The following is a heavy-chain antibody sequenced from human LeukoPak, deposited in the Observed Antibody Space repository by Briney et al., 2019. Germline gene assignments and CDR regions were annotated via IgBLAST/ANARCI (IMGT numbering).Heavy chain of an antibody. D-gene: IGHD6-13*01. V-gene: IGHV3-30-3*01. CDR2: ISYDGSNK. J-gene: IGHJ4*02. CDR3: ARDQGYYYVY. Sequence: GGSLRLSCAASGFTFSSYAMHWVRQAPGMGLEWVAVISYDGSNKYYADSVKGRFTISRDNSKNTLYLQMNSLRAEDTAVYYCARDQGYYYVYWGQGTLVTVSS. CDR1: GFTFSSYA.